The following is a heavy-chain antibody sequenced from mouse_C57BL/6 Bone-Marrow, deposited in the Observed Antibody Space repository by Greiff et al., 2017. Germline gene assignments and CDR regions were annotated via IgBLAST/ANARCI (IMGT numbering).Heavy chain of an antibody. D-gene: IGHD1-1*01. V-gene: IGHV1-55*01. CDR3: ARGDYGSGLDY. Sequence: VQLQQPGAELVKPGASVKMSCKASGYTFTSYWITWVKQRPGQGLEWIGDIYPGSGSTNYNETFKSKATLTVDTSSSTAYMQLSSLTSEDSAVYYCARGDYGSGLDYWGQGTTLTVSS. CDR2: IYPGSGST. J-gene: IGHJ2*01. CDR1: GYTFTSYW.